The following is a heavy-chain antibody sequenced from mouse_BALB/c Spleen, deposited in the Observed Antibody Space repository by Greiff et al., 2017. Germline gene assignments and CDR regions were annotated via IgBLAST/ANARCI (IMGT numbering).Heavy chain of an antibody. Sequence: VQLKESGAELVKPGASVKLSCTASGFNIKDTYMHWVKQRPEQGLEWIGRIDPANGNTKYDPKFQGKATITADTSSNTAYLQLSSLTSEDTAVYYCAREDPFAYWGQGTLVTVSA. CDR1: GFNIKDTY. CDR3: AREDPFAY. V-gene: IGHV14-3*02. J-gene: IGHJ3*01. CDR2: IDPANGNT.